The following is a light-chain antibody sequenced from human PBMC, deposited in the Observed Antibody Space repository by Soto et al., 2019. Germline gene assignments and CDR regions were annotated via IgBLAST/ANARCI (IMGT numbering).Light chain of an antibody. V-gene: IGKV3-11*01. CDR2: DAS. CDR3: QQRSNWLT. CDR1: QSVSSY. J-gene: IGKJ4*01. Sequence: EIVLTQSPATMSLSPRERATLSCRASQSVSSYLAWYQQNPGQAPRLLIYDASNRATGIPARFSGSGSGTDFTRAISCLEPEDCAVYYCQQRSNWLTFGGGTKVEIK.